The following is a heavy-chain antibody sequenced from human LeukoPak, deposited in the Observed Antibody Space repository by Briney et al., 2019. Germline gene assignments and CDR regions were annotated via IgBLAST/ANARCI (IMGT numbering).Heavy chain of an antibody. CDR2: IYYSGST. Sequence: SETLSLTCTVSGGSISSSSYYWGWIRQPPGKGLEWIGSIYYSGSTYYNPSLKSRVTISVDTSKNQFSLKLSSVTAADTAVYYCARTRGVPYGDYLNDYWGQGTLVTVSS. CDR1: GGSISSSSYY. V-gene: IGHV4-39*07. J-gene: IGHJ4*02. CDR3: ARTRGVPYGDYLNDY. D-gene: IGHD4-17*01.